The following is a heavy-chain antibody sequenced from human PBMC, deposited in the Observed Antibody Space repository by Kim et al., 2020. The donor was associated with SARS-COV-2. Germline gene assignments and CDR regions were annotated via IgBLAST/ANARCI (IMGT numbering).Heavy chain of an antibody. D-gene: IGHD2-2*01. CDR2: IDHSGST. V-gene: IGHV4-34*01. Sequence: SETLSLTCAVYGGSFSGYRWSWIRQPPGKGLEWIGEIDHSGSTNYTPSFKSRGTISVDTSRNQFSLKLSSVTAADTAVYYCARAPHCGISICYEEGLWGQGALVSVYS. CDR1: GGSFSGYR. CDR3: ARAPHCGISICYEEGL. J-gene: IGHJ4*02.